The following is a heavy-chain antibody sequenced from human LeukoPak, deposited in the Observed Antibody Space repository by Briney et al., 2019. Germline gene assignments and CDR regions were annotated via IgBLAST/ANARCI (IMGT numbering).Heavy chain of an antibody. J-gene: IGHJ4*02. Sequence: GGSLRLSCAASGFTFSSYAMHWVRQAPGKGLEWVAVISYNGSNKYYTDSVKGRFTISRDNSKNTLFLQMYSLRVEDTAVYYCVSLTVTSPGGGDYWGQGTLVTVSS. CDR2: ISYNGSNK. CDR1: GFTFSSYA. CDR3: VSLTVTSPGGGDY. D-gene: IGHD4-17*01. V-gene: IGHV3-30-3*01.